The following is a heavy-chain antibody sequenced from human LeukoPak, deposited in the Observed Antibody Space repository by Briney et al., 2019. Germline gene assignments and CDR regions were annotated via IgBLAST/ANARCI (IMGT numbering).Heavy chain of an antibody. Sequence: SVKVSCKASGGTSSSYAISWVRQAPGQGLEWMGGIIPIFGTANYAQKFQGRVTITADESTSTAYMELSSLRSEDTAVYYCARDVPYYGSGLDWFDPWGQGTLVTVSS. CDR2: IIPIFGTA. CDR3: ARDVPYYGSGLDWFDP. D-gene: IGHD3-10*01. CDR1: GGTSSSYA. J-gene: IGHJ5*02. V-gene: IGHV1-69*01.